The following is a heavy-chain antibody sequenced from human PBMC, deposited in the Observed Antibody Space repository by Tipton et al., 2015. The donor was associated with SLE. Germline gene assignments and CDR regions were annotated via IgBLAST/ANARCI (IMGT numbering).Heavy chain of an antibody. CDR1: GGSISSSNW. V-gene: IGHV4-4*02. D-gene: IGHD6-13*01. Sequence: SLRLSCAVSGGSISSSNWWSWVRQPPGKGLEWIGEIYHSGSTNYNPSLKSRVTISVDKSKNQFSLKLSSVTAADTAVYYCARGPDGSSWSGYYWGQGTLVTVSS. J-gene: IGHJ4*02. CDR2: IYHSGST. CDR3: ARGPDGSSWSGYY.